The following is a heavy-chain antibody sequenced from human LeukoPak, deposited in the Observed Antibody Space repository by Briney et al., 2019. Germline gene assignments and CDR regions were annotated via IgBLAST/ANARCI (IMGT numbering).Heavy chain of an antibody. CDR3: AGAGTGGGYDSGFDY. J-gene: IGHJ4*02. CDR2: INSDGSST. D-gene: IGHD5-12*01. Sequence: GGSLRLSCAASGFTFSSYWMHWVRQAPGKGLVWVSRINSDGSSTSYADSVKGRFTISRDNAKNTLYLQMNSLRAEDTAVYYAAGAGTGGGYDSGFDYWGQETLVTVSS. CDR1: GFTFSSYW. V-gene: IGHV3-74*01.